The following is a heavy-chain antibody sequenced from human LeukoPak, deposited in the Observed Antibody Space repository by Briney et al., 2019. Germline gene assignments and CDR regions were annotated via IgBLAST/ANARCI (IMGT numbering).Heavy chain of an antibody. D-gene: IGHD3-10*01. CDR3: ARSGNTGRNWYFDL. CDR1: GFTFSDYY. J-gene: IGHJ2*01. Sequence: GGSLRLSCAASGFTFSDYYMSWIRQAPGKGLEWVSYISSSGSAIYYADSVKGRFTISRDNAKNSLYLQMNSLRAEDTAVYYCARSGNTGRNWYFDLWSRGTLVTVSS. V-gene: IGHV3-11*04. CDR2: ISSSGSAI.